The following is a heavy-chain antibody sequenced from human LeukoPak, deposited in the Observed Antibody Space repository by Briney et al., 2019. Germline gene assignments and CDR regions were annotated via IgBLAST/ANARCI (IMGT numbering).Heavy chain of an antibody. D-gene: IGHD3-22*01. V-gene: IGHV4-39*01. CDR3: ARQSDYYDSSGYYYPDAFDI. J-gene: IGHJ3*02. CDR2: IYYSEST. Sequence: ETLSLTCTVSGGSIGSRSYDWGWIRQPPGKGLDWIGSIYYSESTYYNPSLKSRVSISVDTSKNQFSLKLSSVTAADTAVYYCARQSDYYDSSGYYYPDAFDIWGQGTMVTVSS. CDR1: GGSIGSRSYD.